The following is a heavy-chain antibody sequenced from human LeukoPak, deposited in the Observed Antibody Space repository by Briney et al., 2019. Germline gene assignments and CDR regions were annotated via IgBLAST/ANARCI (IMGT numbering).Heavy chain of an antibody. D-gene: IGHD5-18*01. CDR1: SGSITNYY. Sequence: PSETLSLTCTVSSGSITNYYWSWIRQPPGKGLEWIGFIYYSGNTNYNPSLKSRVTISVDTSKNQFSLKLSSVTAADTAVYYCAREGGYSYGDAPLHFDYWGQGTLVTVSS. CDR2: IYYSGNT. J-gene: IGHJ4*02. CDR3: AREGGYSYGDAPLHFDY. V-gene: IGHV4-59*12.